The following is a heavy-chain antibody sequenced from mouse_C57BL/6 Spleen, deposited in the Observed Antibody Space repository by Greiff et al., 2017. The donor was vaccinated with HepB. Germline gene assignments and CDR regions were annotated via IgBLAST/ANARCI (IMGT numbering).Heavy chain of an antibody. Sequence: EVQLQQSGAELVRPGASVKLSCTASGFNIKDDYMHWVKQRPEQGLEWIGWIDPENGDTEYASKFQGKATITADISSNTAYLQLSSLTSEDTAVYYCTKDIYYGNCFDYWGQGTTLTVSS. D-gene: IGHD2-1*01. CDR3: TKDIYYGNCFDY. J-gene: IGHJ2*01. CDR2: IDPENGDT. V-gene: IGHV14-4*01. CDR1: GFNIKDDY.